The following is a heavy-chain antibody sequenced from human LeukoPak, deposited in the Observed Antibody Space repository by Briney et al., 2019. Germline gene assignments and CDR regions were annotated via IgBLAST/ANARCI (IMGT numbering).Heavy chain of an antibody. CDR1: GFTFSSYA. CDR2: ISGSGGST. J-gene: IGHJ3*02. D-gene: IGHD1-26*01. Sequence: GGSLRLSCAASGFTFSSYAMSWVRQAPGKGLEWVSAISGSGGSTYYADSVKGRFTNSRDNSKNTLYLQMNSLRAEDTAVYYCAKDSGSYGDAFDIWGQGTMVTISS. CDR3: AKDSGSYGDAFDI. V-gene: IGHV3-23*01.